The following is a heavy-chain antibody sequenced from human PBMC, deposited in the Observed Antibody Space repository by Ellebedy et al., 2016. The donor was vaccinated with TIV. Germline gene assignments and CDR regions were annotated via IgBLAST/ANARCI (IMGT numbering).Heavy chain of an antibody. CDR2: IYQSGST. V-gene: IGHV4-4*02. J-gene: IGHJ4*02. Sequence: MPSETLSLTCAVSGDSISSSNWWNWVRQTPGQGLEWIGEIYQSGSTNYNPSLKSRVTLSVDKSKNQFSLKLTSVTAADTAVYYCARAPAGTQQSPLDYWGQGTLVTVSS. CDR1: GDSISSSNW. CDR3: ARAPAGTQQSPLDY. D-gene: IGHD6-13*01.